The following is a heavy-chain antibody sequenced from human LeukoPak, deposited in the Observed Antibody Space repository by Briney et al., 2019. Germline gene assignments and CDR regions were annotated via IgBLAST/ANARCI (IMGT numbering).Heavy chain of an antibody. CDR3: ARGMRGVIRSFDY. Sequence: SVKVSCKASGGTFSSYTISWVRQAPGQGLEWMGRIIPILGIANSAQKFQGRVTITADKSTSTAYMELSSLRSEDTAVYYCARGMRGVIRSFDYWGQGTLVTVSS. V-gene: IGHV1-69*02. J-gene: IGHJ4*02. CDR1: GGTFSSYT. D-gene: IGHD3-10*01. CDR2: IIPILGIA.